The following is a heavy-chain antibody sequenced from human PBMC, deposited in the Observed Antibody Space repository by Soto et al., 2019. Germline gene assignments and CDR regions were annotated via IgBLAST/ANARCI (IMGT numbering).Heavy chain of an antibody. D-gene: IGHD5-18*01. CDR3: AKNPSTAMVVFDY. V-gene: IGHV3-30*18. CDR1: GFTFSSYG. J-gene: IGHJ4*02. CDR2: ISYDGSNK. Sequence: XESLEIWCAASGFTFSSYGMHWVRRAPGKGLEWVAVISYDGSNKYYADSVKGRFTISRDNSKNTLYLQMNSLRAEDTAVYYCAKNPSTAMVVFDYWGQGTLVTVPS.